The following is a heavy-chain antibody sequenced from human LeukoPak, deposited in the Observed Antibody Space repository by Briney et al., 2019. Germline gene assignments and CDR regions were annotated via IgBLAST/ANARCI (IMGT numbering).Heavy chain of an antibody. CDR1: GFTFSSYA. J-gene: IGHJ4*02. CDR3: AGIAAAGIGSFDY. CDR2: ISGSGGST. V-gene: IGHV3-23*01. D-gene: IGHD6-13*01. Sequence: HPGGSLRLSCAASGFTFSSYAMSWVRQAPGKGLEWVSAISGSGGSTYYADSVKGRFTISRDNSKNTLYLQMNSLRAKDTAAYYCAGIAAAGIGSFDYWGQGTLVTVSS.